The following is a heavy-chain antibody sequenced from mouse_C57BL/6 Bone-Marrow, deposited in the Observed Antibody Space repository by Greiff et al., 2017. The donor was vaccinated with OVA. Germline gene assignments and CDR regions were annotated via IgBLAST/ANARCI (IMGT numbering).Heavy chain of an antibody. Sequence: QVQLKQSGAELVKPGASVKMSCKASGYTFTSYWITWVKQRPGQGLEWIGDIYPGSGSTNYNEKFKSKATLTVDTSSSTAYMQLSSLTSEDSAVYYCARYGSSYYYFDYWGQGTTLTVSS. CDR2: IYPGSGST. CDR3: ARYGSSYYYFDY. CDR1: GYTFTSYW. D-gene: IGHD1-1*01. V-gene: IGHV1-55*01. J-gene: IGHJ2*01.